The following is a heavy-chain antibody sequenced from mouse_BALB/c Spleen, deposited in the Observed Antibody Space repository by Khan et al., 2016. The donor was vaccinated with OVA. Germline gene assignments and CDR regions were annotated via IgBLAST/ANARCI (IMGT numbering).Heavy chain of an antibody. J-gene: IGHJ2*01. CDR2: ITSGGSYT. CDR1: GFTFSSYS. Sequence: EVELVESGGGLVKPGGSLRLSCAASGFTFSSYSMSWVRQTPEKRLEWVATITSGGSYTYYPDSVQGRFTISRDNAKNTLYLHMSSLKSEDTAIYYCTRDRNYYGSSFYFDYWGQGTTLTVSS. V-gene: IGHV5-6-4*01. D-gene: IGHD1-1*01. CDR3: TRDRNYYGSSFYFDY.